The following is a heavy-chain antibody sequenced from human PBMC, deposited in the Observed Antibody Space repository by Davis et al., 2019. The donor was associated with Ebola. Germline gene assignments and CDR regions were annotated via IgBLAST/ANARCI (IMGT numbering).Heavy chain of an antibody. D-gene: IGHD6-25*01. CDR3: ARDVPFRGPFDS. Sequence: GGSLRLSCAASGFTVRSNYMSWVRQAPGKGLEWVSNVYNNGDTFYADSVRDRFTISKDSSENTLFLQMNRLRVEDTAVYYCARDVPFRGPFDSWGLGTPVIVSS. J-gene: IGHJ4*02. CDR2: VYNNGDT. CDR1: GFTVRSNY. V-gene: IGHV3-66*01.